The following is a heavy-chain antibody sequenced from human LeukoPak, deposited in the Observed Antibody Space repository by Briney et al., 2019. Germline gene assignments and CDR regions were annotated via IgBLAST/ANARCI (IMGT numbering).Heavy chain of an antibody. CDR2: ISGNGGNT. CDR3: ARGSLYCSGGSYYSPFDY. D-gene: IGHD2-15*01. Sequence: GGSLRLSCAASGFTFSSCAMSWVRQAPGKGLEWVSAISGNGGNTYYADSVKGRFTISRDNSKNTLYLQMNSLRAEDTAVYYCARGSLYCSGGSYYSPFDYWGQGTLVTVSS. CDR1: GFTFSSCA. J-gene: IGHJ4*02. V-gene: IGHV3-23*01.